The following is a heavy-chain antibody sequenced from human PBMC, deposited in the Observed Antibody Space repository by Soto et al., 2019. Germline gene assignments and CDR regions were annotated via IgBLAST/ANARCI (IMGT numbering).Heavy chain of an antibody. D-gene: IGHD6-13*01. CDR3: ARSTIAAPDVGYYYGMDV. CDR2: INPNSGGT. J-gene: IGHJ6*02. CDR1: GYTFTGYY. Sequence: XSVKVSCNASGYTFTGYYMRWVRQAPGQGLEWMGWINPNSGGTNYAQKFQGWVTMTRDTSISTAYMELSRLRSDDTAVYYCARSTIAAPDVGYYYGMDVWGQGTTVTVSS. V-gene: IGHV1-2*04.